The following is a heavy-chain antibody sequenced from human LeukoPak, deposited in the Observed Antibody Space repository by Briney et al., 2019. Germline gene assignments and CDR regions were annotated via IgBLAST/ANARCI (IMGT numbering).Heavy chain of an antibody. J-gene: IGHJ4*02. CDR1: GFTFSNAW. Sequence: GGSLRLSCAASGFTFSNAWMSWVRQAPGKGLEWVGRIKSKTDGGTTDYAAPVKGRFTISRDDSKNTLYLQMNSLKTEDTAVYYCTTALYYYDSSGYYYFDYWGQGTLVTVSS. V-gene: IGHV3-15*01. CDR2: IKSKTDGGTT. CDR3: TTALYYYDSSGYYYFDY. D-gene: IGHD3-22*01.